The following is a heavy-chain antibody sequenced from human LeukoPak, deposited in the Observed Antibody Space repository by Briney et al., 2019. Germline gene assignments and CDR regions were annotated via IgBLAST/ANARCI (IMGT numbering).Heavy chain of an antibody. D-gene: IGHD3-10*01. Sequence: SETLSLTCAVYGGSFSGYYWSWIRQPPGKGLEWIGEINHSGSTNYNPSLKSRVTISVDTSKNQFSLKLSSVTAADTAVYYCARGLSYGSGSYYRAQAFDIWGQGTMVTVS. V-gene: IGHV4-34*01. CDR3: ARGLSYGSGSYYRAQAFDI. J-gene: IGHJ3*02. CDR1: GGSFSGYY. CDR2: INHSGST.